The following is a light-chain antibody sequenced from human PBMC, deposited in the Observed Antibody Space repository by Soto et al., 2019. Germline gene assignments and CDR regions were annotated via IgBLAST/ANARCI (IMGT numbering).Light chain of an antibody. CDR3: QQYDTSPWT. V-gene: IGKV3-11*01. Sequence: EIVLTQSPATLSLSPGERATLSCRASQSVGSSLAWYQQRPGQAPRLLIYDAFIRATGIPARFSGSESGTDFTLTISSLEPEDFAVYYCQQYDTSPWTFGQGTKVDI. CDR1: QSVGSS. J-gene: IGKJ1*01. CDR2: DAF.